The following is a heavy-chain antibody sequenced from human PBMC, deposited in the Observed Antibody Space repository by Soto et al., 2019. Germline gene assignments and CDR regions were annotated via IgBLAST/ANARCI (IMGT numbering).Heavy chain of an antibody. D-gene: IGHD5-18*01. J-gene: IGHJ4*02. CDR3: ATKGGYSYGYDY. CDR1: GGSISIGDYY. Sequence: SETLSLTCTVSGGSISIGDYYWSWIRQSPGKGLEWIGYIYYTGSTYYNPSLKSRLTISVDTSRNQFSLKLSSVTAADTAVYYCATKGGYSYGYDYWGQGTLVTVSS. V-gene: IGHV4-30-4*01. CDR2: IYYTGST.